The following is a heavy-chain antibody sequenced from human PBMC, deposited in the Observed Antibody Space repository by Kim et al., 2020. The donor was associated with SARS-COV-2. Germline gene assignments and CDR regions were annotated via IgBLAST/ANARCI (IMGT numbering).Heavy chain of an antibody. CDR1: GYTFTSYY. CDR2: INPSGGST. V-gene: IGHV1-46*01. D-gene: IGHD3-22*01. J-gene: IGHJ4*02. Sequence: ASVKVSCKASGYTFTSYYMHWVRQAPGQGLEWMGIINPSGGSTSYAQKFQGRVTMTRDTSTSTVYMELSSLRSEDTAVYYCARAPARETYYYDSSGYNFDYWGQGTLVTVSS. CDR3: ARAPARETYYYDSSGYNFDY.